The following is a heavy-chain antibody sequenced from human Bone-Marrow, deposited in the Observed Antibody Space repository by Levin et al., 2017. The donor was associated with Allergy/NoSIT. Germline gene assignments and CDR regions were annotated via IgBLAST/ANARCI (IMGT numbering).Heavy chain of an antibody. CDR3: ARAEWGYGMDV. CDR2: INHSGST. CDR1: GGSFSGYY. V-gene: IGHV4-34*01. J-gene: IGHJ6*02. D-gene: IGHD1-26*01. Sequence: SETLSLTCAVYGGSFSGYYWSWIRQPPGKGLEWIGEINHSGSTNYNPSLKSRVTISVDTSKNQFSLKLSSVTAADTAVYYCARAEWGYGMDVWGQGTTVTVSS.